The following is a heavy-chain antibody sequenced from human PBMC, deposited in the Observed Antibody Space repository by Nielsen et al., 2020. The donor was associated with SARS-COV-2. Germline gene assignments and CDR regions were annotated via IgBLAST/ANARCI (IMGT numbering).Heavy chain of an antibody. CDR1: GYTFTSYD. V-gene: IGHV1-8*01. Sequence: ASVKVCKASGYTFTSYDINWVRQATGQGLEWMGWMNPNSGNTGYAQKFQGRVTMTRNTSISTAYMELSSLRSEDTAVYYCARGLDQGHYYGMDVWGQGTTVTVSS. J-gene: IGHJ6*02. CDR2: MNPNSGNT. CDR3: ARGLDQGHYYGMDV.